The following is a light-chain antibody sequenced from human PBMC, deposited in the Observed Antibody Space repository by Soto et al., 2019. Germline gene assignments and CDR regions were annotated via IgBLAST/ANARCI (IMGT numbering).Light chain of an antibody. CDR2: RAS. CDR3: QQYGTSPWT. V-gene: IGKV3-20*01. J-gene: IGKJ1*01. Sequence: EIVLTQSPGTLSLYPGESATLSCRASQSVTSNYIAWYQQKPGQAPRLLIYRASTRATGIPDRFSGSGSGTDFTLTISRLEPEDFAVYHCQQYGTSPWTFGQVTKVEIK. CDR1: QSVTSNY.